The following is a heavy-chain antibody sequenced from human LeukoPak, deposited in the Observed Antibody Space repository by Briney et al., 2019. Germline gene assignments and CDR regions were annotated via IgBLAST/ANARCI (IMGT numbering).Heavy chain of an antibody. CDR3: ASWSSTRYYYYGMDV. D-gene: IGHD2-2*01. J-gene: IGHJ6*04. CDR1: GGSVSSGSYY. CDR2: IYYSGST. Sequence: SETLSLTCTVSGGSVSSGSYYWSWLRQPPGTGLEWVGYIYYSGSTNYNPSLKSRVTISVDTSKNQFSLKLSSVTAADTAVYYCASWSSTRYYYYGMDVWGKGTTVTVSS. V-gene: IGHV4-61*01.